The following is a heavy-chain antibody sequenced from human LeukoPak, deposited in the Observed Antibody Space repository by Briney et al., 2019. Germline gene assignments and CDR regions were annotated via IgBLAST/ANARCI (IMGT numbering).Heavy chain of an antibody. J-gene: IGHJ4*02. V-gene: IGHV1-2*06. CDR2: TNPKGGGT. Sequence: ASVKVSCKASGHSFTGNHLHWVRQAPGQGLECMGRTNPKGGGTNYAQKFQDRVTMTRDTSISTAYIELRRLRSDDTAVYYCAREGVSQGFLKAAPVLNDWGQGTLVIVSS. CDR1: GHSFTGNH. CDR3: AREGVSQGFLKAAPVLND. D-gene: IGHD6-13*01.